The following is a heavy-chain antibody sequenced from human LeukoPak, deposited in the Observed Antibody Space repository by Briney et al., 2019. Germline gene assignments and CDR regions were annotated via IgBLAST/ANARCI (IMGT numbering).Heavy chain of an antibody. J-gene: IGHJ4*02. Sequence: PGGSLRLSCAASGFTFSSYAMSWVRQTPGKGLEWVSSSGSRTDYADSVKGRFTISRDNSKNTLYLQMNSLRADDTAVYYRAKHSSSSWFDYWGQGTLVTVSS. CDR1: GFTFSSYA. D-gene: IGHD6-13*01. V-gene: IGHV3-23*01. CDR3: AKHSSSSWFDY. CDR2: SGSRT.